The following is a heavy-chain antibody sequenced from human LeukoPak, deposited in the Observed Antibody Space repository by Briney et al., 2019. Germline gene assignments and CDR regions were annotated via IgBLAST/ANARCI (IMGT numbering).Heavy chain of an antibody. CDR3: ARGSFGVFDY. J-gene: IGHJ4*02. CDR2: MNSDGSHI. CDR1: GFTFTDYS. V-gene: IGHV3-48*01. D-gene: IGHD3-10*01. Sequence: RPGGSLRLSCAASGFTFTDYSMNWVRQAPGKGLEWVSSMNSDGSHIYHAGSVEGRFTISRDNARNSLYLQMNGLRGEDTAVYYCARGSFGVFDYWGQGILVTVSS.